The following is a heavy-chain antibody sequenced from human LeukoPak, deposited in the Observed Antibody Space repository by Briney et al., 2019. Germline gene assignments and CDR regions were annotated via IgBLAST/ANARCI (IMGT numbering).Heavy chain of an antibody. CDR1: GFTFSSYV. CDR2: ISGSGDSI. CDR3: AKHFCTGLDCSLFDS. Sequence: GGSLRLSCAASGFTFSSYVMSWVRQAPGKGLEWVSGISGSGDSIYYADSVKGRFTISRDNSKNTLYLQMDSLRADDTAVYYCAKHFCTGLDCSLFDSWGQGTLVTVSS. V-gene: IGHV3-23*01. J-gene: IGHJ4*02. D-gene: IGHD3/OR15-3a*01.